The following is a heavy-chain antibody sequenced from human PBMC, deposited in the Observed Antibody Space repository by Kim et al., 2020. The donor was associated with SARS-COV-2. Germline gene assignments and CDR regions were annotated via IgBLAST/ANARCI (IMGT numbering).Heavy chain of an antibody. CDR2: ISYDGSNK. CDR3: ARATGYYNNYYYYGMDV. Sequence: GGSLRLSCAASGFTFSSYGMHLVRQAPGKGLEWVAVISYDGSNKYYADSVKGRFTISRDNSKNTLYLQMNSLRAEDTAVYYCARATGYYNNYYYYGMDVWGQGTTVTVSS. CDR1: GFTFSSYG. D-gene: IGHD3-9*01. J-gene: IGHJ6*02. V-gene: IGHV3-33*05.